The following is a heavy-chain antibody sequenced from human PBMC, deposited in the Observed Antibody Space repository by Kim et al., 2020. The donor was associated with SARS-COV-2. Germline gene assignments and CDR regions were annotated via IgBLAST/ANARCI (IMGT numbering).Heavy chain of an antibody. D-gene: IGHD1-26*01. V-gene: IGHV4-34*01. CDR3: ARGRVERELLSYYYYGMDV. CDR1: GGSFSGYY. Sequence: SETLSLTCAVYGGSFSGYYWSWIRQPPGKGLEWIGEINHSGSTNYNPSLKSRVTISVDTSKNQFSLKLSSVTAADTAVYYCARGRVERELLSYYYYGMDVWGQGTTVTVSS. CDR2: INHSGST. J-gene: IGHJ6*02.